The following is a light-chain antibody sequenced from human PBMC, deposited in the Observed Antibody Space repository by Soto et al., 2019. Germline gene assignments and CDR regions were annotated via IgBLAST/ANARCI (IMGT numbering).Light chain of an antibody. CDR2: WAS. CDR3: QQYYTALLT. V-gene: IGKV4-1*01. CDR1: QSVLYSANNKNN. Sequence: DIVMTQSPDSLAVSLGETATISCKASQSVLYSANNKNNLAWYQHKAGQPHRLIIHWASTRKSGVPDRFSGSGSGTDFTLTISSLQAEDVAVYYCQQYYTALLTFGQGTKVEIK. J-gene: IGKJ1*01.